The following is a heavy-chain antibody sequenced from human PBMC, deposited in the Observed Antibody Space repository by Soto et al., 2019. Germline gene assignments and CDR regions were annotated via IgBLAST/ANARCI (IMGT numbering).Heavy chain of an antibody. CDR1: GVSLSNYY. J-gene: IGHJ6*03. V-gene: IGHV4-59*08. Sequence: SETLSLTCTVSGVSLSNYYWSWIRQPPGKGLEWIGYISYSGSTNYNPSLRSLVSISVDRSKNQFSLRLGSVTAADTAVYHCARTFWSGLRLDYYYMDVWGKGTTVTVSS. CDR2: ISYSGST. D-gene: IGHD3-3*01. CDR3: ARTFWSGLRLDYYYMDV.